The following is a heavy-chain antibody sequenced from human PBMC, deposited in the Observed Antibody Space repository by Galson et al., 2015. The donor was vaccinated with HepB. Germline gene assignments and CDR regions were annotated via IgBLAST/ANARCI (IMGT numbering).Heavy chain of an antibody. D-gene: IGHD3-22*01. CDR1: GFTFSSYS. CDR3: ARDPYYYDSSGYHY. V-gene: IGHV3-48*02. J-gene: IGHJ4*02. CDR2: ISSSSSTI. Sequence: SLRLSCAASGFTFSSYSMNWVRQAPGKGLEWVSYISSSSSTIYYADSVKGRFTISRDNAKNSLYLQMNSLRDEDTAVYYCARDPYYYDSSGYHYWGQGTLVTVSS.